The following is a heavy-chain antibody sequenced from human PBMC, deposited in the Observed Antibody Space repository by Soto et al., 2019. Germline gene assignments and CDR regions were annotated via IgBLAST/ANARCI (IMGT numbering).Heavy chain of an antibody. CDR2: VFSAGST. J-gene: IGHJ4*02. CDR1: GASTGGYY. CDR3: ARHWWSSGSYLVFDA. Sequence: PSETLSLTCTISGASTGGYYWSWIRQSPGTGLEWIGYVFSAGSTKYNPSLQSRVAISIDTSKRQFSLKLTSVTAADTALYYCARHWWSSGSYLVFDAWGQGTLVTVSS. V-gene: IGHV4-59*08. D-gene: IGHD6-19*01.